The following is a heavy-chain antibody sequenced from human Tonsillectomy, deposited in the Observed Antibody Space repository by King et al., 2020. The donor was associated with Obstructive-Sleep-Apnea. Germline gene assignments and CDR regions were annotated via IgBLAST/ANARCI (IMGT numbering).Heavy chain of an antibody. Sequence: MQLVQSGGGLVQPGGSLRLSCAASGFTFSNFAMNWVRQAPGKGLEWVSTISGSDGTTNYADSVKGRFTISRDPSQNTLYLQMSSLRAEDTAVYYCAKSVNYYGSGSQDYWGQGTLVTGSS. D-gene: IGHD3-10*01. CDR3: AKSVNYYGSGSQDY. CDR1: GFTFSNFA. V-gene: IGHV3-23*04. CDR2: ISGSDGTT. J-gene: IGHJ4*02.